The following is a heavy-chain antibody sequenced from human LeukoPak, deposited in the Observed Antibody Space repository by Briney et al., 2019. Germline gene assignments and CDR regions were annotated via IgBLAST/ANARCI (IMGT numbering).Heavy chain of an antibody. J-gene: IGHJ4*02. CDR3: ARQHCSGGDCYFFD. D-gene: IGHD2-15*01. CDR2: ISYDGSNK. Sequence: GGSLRLSCVASGFTFSSYAMHWVRQAPGKGLEWVAVISYDGSNKYYADSVKGRFTISRDISKSTLYLQLNSLRAEDTAVYYCARQHCSGGDCYFFDWGQGTLVTVSS. CDR1: GFTFSSYA. V-gene: IGHV3-30-3*01.